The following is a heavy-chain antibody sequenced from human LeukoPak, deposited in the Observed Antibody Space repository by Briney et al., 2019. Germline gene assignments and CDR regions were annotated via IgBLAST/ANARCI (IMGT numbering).Heavy chain of an antibody. Sequence: PSETLSLTCAVYGGSFSAYYWSWIRQPPGKGLEWIGEINHGGSTNYNPSLKSRVTISIDTSKNQFSLEMSSVTAADTAVYYCARGRGARSSRWYNWFDPWGQGTLVTVSS. D-gene: IGHD6-13*01. J-gene: IGHJ5*02. CDR2: INHGGST. V-gene: IGHV4-34*01. CDR3: ARGRGARSSRWYNWFDP. CDR1: GGSFSAYY.